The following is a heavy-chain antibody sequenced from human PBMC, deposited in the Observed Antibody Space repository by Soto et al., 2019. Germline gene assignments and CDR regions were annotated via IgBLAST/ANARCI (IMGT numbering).Heavy chain of an antibody. CDR3: ARHDRGGGWDYYDSSGYYGEDY. Sequence: QLQLQESGPGLVKPSETLSLTCTVSGGSISSSSYYWGWIRQPPGKGLEWIGSIYYSGSTYYNPSLKSRVTISVDTSKNQFSLKLSSVTAADTAVYYCARHDRGGGWDYYDSSGYYGEDYWGQGTLVTVSS. V-gene: IGHV4-39*01. CDR2: IYYSGST. D-gene: IGHD3-22*01. CDR1: GGSISSSSYY. J-gene: IGHJ4*02.